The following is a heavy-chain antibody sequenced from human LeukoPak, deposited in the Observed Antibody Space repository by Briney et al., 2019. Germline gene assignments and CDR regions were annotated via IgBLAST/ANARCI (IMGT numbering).Heavy chain of an antibody. D-gene: IGHD6-6*01. CDR3: ARSIAARPLRWYFDL. V-gene: IGHV4-59*01. CDR2: IYYSGST. J-gene: IGHJ2*01. Sequence: SETLSLTCTVSGGSISSYYWSWIRQPPGKGLEWIGYIYYSGSTNYNPSLKSRVTISVDTSKNQFSLKLSSVTAADTAVYYCARSIAARPLRWYFDLWGRGTLVTVSS. CDR1: GGSISSYY.